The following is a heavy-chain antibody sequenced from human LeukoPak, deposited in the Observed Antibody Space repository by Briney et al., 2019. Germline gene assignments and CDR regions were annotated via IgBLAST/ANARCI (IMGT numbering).Heavy chain of an antibody. CDR3: ARDDTVTTRVGFID. CDR2: IKQDGSEK. CDR1: GFTFSSYW. Sequence: GGSLRLSCAASGFTFSSYWMSWVRQAPGNGLEWVANIKQDGSEKYYVDSVKGRFTISRDNAKKSLYLLMNSVRAEDTAVYYCARDDTVTTRVGFIDWGQGTLVTVSS. D-gene: IGHD4-17*01. V-gene: IGHV3-7*01. J-gene: IGHJ4*02.